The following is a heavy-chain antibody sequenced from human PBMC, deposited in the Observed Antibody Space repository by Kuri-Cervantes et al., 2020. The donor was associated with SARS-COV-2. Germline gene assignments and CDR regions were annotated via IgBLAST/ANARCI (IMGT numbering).Heavy chain of an antibody. D-gene: IGHD4-23*01. J-gene: IGHJ6*03. CDR3: ATVAANSYMDV. Sequence: LSLTCGASGFRLTNYAIHWVRQAPGKGLEWVSVTWYDGKNEYYAGSVKGRFNISRDTSKNTVSLHMNSLRAEDTAMYYCATVAANSYMDVWGRGTTVTVSS. CDR1: GFRLTNYA. CDR2: TWYDGKNE. V-gene: IGHV3-33*08.